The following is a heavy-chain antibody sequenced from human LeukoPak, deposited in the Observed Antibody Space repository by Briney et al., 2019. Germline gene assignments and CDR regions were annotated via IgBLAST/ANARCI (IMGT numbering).Heavy chain of an antibody. D-gene: IGHD3-10*01. V-gene: IGHV3-23*01. CDR1: GFTFSSYA. J-gene: IGHJ4*02. CDR3: AKATMVRGVISLFDY. CDR2: ISVSGDNT. Sequence: GGSLRLSCAVFGFTFSSYAMSWARQAPGKGLEWVSGISVSGDNTYYADSAKGRFTISRDNSRDTLYLQMSSLRAEDTAVYYCAKATMVRGVISLFDYWGQGTLVTVSS.